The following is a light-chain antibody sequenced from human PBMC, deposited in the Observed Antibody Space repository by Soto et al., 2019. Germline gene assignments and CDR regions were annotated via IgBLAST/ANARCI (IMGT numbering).Light chain of an antibody. CDR2: DAS. CDR3: QQRTNWPPRDT. J-gene: IGKJ2*01. CDR1: QSVSSY. V-gene: IGKV3-11*01. Sequence: EIVLTQSPATLSLSPGERATLSCRASQSVSSYLAWYQQKPGQAPRLLIYDASNRATGIPARFSGSGSGTDFTLTISSLEPEDVAVYYCQQRTNWPPRDTFGQGTKLELK.